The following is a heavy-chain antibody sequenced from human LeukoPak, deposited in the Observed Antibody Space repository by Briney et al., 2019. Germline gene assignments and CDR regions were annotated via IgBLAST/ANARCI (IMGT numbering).Heavy chain of an antibody. CDR2: IGAYNGNT. CDR3: ARAILWFGESHYFDY. V-gene: IGHV1-18*01. Sequence: ASVKVSCKASGYTFTSYGISWVRQAPGQGLEWMGWIGAYNGNTNYAQKLQGRVTMTTDTSTSTAYMELRSLRSDDTAVYYCARAILWFGESHYFDYWGQGTLVTVSS. D-gene: IGHD3-10*01. J-gene: IGHJ4*02. CDR1: GYTFTSYG.